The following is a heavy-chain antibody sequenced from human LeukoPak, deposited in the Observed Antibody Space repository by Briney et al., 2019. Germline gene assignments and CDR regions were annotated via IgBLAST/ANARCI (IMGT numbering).Heavy chain of an antibody. Sequence: EASVKVSCKASGHTFTSYGISWVRQAPGQGLEWLGWISAYNGNTNYAQKLQGRVTMTTDTSTSTAYMELRSLRSDDTAVYYCAHYGSGSYSFDYWGQGTLVTVSS. J-gene: IGHJ4*02. D-gene: IGHD3-10*01. CDR3: AHYGSGSYSFDY. V-gene: IGHV1-18*01. CDR1: GHTFTSYG. CDR2: ISAYNGNT.